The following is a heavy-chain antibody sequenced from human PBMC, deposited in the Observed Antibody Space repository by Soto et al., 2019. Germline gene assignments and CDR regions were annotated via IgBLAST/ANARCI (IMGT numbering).Heavy chain of an antibody. J-gene: IGHJ4*02. Sequence: PSETLSLTCTVSGDSISSYYWGWIRQPPGKGLEWIGSIYYSGSTYYNPSLKSRVTISVDTSKNQFSLKLSSVTAADTAVYYCAIQTSDSCGYYCVDYWGQGYLVTVA. V-gene: IGHV4-59*05. CDR3: AIQTSDSCGYYCVDY. D-gene: IGHD3-22*01. CDR1: GDSISSYY. CDR2: IYYSGST.